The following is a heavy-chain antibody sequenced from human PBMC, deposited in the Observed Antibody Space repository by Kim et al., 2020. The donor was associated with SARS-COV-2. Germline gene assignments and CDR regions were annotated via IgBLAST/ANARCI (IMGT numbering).Heavy chain of an antibody. D-gene: IGHD2-21*02. Sequence: GGSLRLSCAASGFTFSSYSMNWARQAPGKGLEWVSSISRSSSTIYYADSVKGRFTISRDNAKNSLYLQMNSLRDEDTAVYYCARDTVGSHCQDYWGQGTLVTVSS. CDR3: ARDTVGSHCQDY. J-gene: IGHJ4*02. CDR1: GFTFSSYS. CDR2: ISRSSSTI. V-gene: IGHV3-48*02.